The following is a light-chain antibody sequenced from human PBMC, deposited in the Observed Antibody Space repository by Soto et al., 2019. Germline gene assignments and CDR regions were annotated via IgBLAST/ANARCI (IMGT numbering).Light chain of an antibody. CDR2: DAS. CDR1: QSVSSNY. CDR3: QQYGSSPQT. V-gene: IGKV3-20*01. Sequence: EIVLTQSPGTLSLSPGERATLSCRASQSVSSNYLTWYQQKPGQAPRLLIYDASTRATGIPDSFSGSGSGTEFALTISRLEPEDFAVYYCQQYGSSPQTFGQETKVEIK. J-gene: IGKJ1*01.